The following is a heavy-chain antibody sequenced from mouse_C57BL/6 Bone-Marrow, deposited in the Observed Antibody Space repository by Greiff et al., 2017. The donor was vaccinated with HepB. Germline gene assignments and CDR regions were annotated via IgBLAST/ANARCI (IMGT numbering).Heavy chain of an antibody. Sequence: EVKVVESGGGLVKPGGSLKLSCAASGFTFSDYGMHWVRQAPEKGLEWVAYISSSSSTIYYADTVKGRFTISRDNAKNTLFLQMTSLRSEDTAMYYCARGYYGSSPYWYFDVWGTGTTVTVSS. D-gene: IGHD1-1*01. CDR2: ISSSSSTI. J-gene: IGHJ1*03. V-gene: IGHV5-17*01. CDR1: GFTFSDYG. CDR3: ARGYYGSSPYWYFDV.